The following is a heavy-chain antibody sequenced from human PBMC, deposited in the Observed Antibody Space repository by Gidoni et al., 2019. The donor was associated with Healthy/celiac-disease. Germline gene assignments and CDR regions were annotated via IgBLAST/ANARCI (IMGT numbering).Heavy chain of an antibody. V-gene: IGHV3-23*01. J-gene: IGHJ4*02. D-gene: IGHD4-17*01. CDR2: ISVRCGST. Sequence: EVQLLESGGGLVQPGGSLRPPRAASGFTFSSYARSWVRQSPGKGLEWGACISVRCGSTYYADSVKGRFTISRDNSKNTLYLQMNSLRAEDTAVYYCAKYPTVTTLDYFDYWGQGTLVTVSS. CDR1: GFTFSSYA. CDR3: AKYPTVTTLDYFDY.